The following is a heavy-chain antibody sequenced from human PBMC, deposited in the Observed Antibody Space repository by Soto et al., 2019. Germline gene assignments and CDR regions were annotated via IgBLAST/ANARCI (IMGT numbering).Heavy chain of an antibody. CDR2: MNPHSGNT. V-gene: IGHV1-8*01. Sequence: ASVKVPCKASGYTFTSYDINWVRQATGQGLEWMGWMNPHSGNTGYAQKFQGRVTITIDTSANTAYMELSGLKSDDTAAYYCATPTPLRGAMITNINFDFWGQGTPVTVSS. CDR3: ATPTPLRGAMITNINFDF. D-gene: IGHD3-10*01. J-gene: IGHJ4*02. CDR1: GYTFTSYD.